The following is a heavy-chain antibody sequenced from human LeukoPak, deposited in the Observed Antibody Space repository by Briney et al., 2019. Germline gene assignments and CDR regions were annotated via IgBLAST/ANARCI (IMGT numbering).Heavy chain of an antibody. CDR2: INPNSGGT. CDR3: TRSWIQLWTPDFDH. CDR1: GYTFSGHY. V-gene: IGHV1-2*06. D-gene: IGHD5-18*01. J-gene: IGHJ4*02. Sequence: GASVKVSCKASGYTFSGHYLHWVRQAPGQGLEWMGRINPNSGGTKYAQKFQNRVTVTSDTSVSTAYMELNGLRSDDTAIYYCTRSWIQLWTPDFDHWGQGTLVTVSS.